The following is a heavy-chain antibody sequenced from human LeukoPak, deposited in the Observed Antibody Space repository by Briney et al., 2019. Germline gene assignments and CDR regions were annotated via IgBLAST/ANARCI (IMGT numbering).Heavy chain of an antibody. CDR1: GFTVSSIY. D-gene: IGHD6-19*01. J-gene: IGHJ5*02. Sequence: PGGSLRLSCAVSGFTVSSIYMSWVRQAPGKGLEWVSFIYSDGNTYYADSVKGRFTLSRDSSRNTLYLQMNSLRVDDTAVYYCAGDTHSSSWYDHWGQGTLATVSS. CDR3: AGDTHSSSWYDH. CDR2: IYSDGNT. V-gene: IGHV3-53*01.